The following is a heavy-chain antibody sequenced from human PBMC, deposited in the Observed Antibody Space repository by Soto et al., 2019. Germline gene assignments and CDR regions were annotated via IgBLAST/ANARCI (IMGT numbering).Heavy chain of an antibody. CDR2: INHLETT. D-gene: IGHD1-26*01. CDR3: ARGGGSDSFDY. CDR1: GASITFGGYS. J-gene: IGHJ4*02. Sequence: RSLTCTVSGASITFGGYSWSWIRQTPGKGLEWIGYINHLETTFYNPSFESRLTLSIDRAKNQFSLKLHSMSAADRAVYFCARGGGSDSFDYWGQGILLTVSS. V-gene: IGHV4-30-2*01.